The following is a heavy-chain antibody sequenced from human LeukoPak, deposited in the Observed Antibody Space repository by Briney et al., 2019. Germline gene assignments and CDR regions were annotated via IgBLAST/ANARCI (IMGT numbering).Heavy chain of an antibody. Sequence: SVKVSFTASGGTFSSYAISWVRQAPGQGLEWMGGIIPIFGTANYAQKFQGRVTITADESTSTAYMELSSLRSEDTAVYYCATGKWSIGRRLYEVTYYYYYGMDVWGQGTTVTVSS. CDR1: GGTFSSYA. J-gene: IGHJ6*02. V-gene: IGHV1-69*01. D-gene: IGHD2-15*01. CDR3: ATGKWSIGRRLYEVTYYYYYGMDV. CDR2: IIPIFGTA.